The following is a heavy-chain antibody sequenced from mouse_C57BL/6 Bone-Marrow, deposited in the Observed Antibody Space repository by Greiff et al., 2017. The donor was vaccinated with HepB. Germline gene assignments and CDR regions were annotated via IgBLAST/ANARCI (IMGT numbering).Heavy chain of an antibody. CDR3: ARHPWFAY. CDR2: IWSDGST. Sequence: VNVVDSGPGLVAPSQSLSITCTVSGFSLTSYGVHWVRQPPGKGLEWLVVIWSDGSTTYNSALKSRLSISKDNSKSQVFVKMNSRQTDDTAMYYCARHPWFAYWGQGTLVTVSA. V-gene: IGHV2-6-1*01. J-gene: IGHJ3*01. CDR1: GFSLTSYG.